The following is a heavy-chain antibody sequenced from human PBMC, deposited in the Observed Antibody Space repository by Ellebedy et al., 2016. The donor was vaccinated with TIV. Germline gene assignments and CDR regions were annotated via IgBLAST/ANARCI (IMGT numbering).Heavy chain of an antibody. CDR2: LYYSWTT. Sequence: MPSETLSLTCTVSAGTISSSSYYWGWIRQPPGKGLAWLGSLYYSWTTYYNPSLKSRVTLSVDTSQNHFSLKLSSVTAADTAVYYCARHGLSGIPAVDYWGQGTLVTVSS. CDR3: ARHGLSGIPAVDY. V-gene: IGHV4-39*01. D-gene: IGHD3-16*02. J-gene: IGHJ4*02. CDR1: AGTISSSSYY.